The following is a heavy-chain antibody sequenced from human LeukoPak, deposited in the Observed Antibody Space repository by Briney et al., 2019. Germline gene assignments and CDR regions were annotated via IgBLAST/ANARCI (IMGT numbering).Heavy chain of an antibody. CDR3: ARGSSTMVRGVHDY. V-gene: IGHV1-18*01. CDR2: ISGYNGNT. Sequence: GASVKVSCKASGYTFTSYGISWVRQAPRQGLEWMGWISGYNGNTNYAQKLQGRVTMTTDTFTSTAYMELRSLRSDDTAVYYCARGSSTMVRGVHDYWGQGTLVTVSS. D-gene: IGHD3-10*01. J-gene: IGHJ4*02. CDR1: GYTFTSYG.